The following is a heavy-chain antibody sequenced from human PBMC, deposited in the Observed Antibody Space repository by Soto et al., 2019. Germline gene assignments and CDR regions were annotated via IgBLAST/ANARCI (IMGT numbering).Heavy chain of an antibody. D-gene: IGHD3-3*01. Sequence: VGSLGLSCAVSGFTFSSYWMSWVRQAPGKGLEWVANIKQDGSEKYYVDSVKGRFTISRDNAKNSLYLQMNSLRAEDTAVYYCAREAYDFWSGYYYWDDDYYNYGMDVWGQGTTVTVSS. V-gene: IGHV3-7*01. J-gene: IGHJ6*02. CDR1: GFTFSSYW. CDR3: AREAYDFWSGYYYWDDDYYNYGMDV. CDR2: IKQDGSEK.